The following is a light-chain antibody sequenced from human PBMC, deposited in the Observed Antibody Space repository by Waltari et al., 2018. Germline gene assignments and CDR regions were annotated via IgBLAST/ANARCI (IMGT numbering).Light chain of an antibody. V-gene: IGKV1-5*03. CDR2: RAS. CDR3: QHSYVSPWT. Sequence: DTQMTQSPSSLSASVGDRVTITCRASQSINNWLAWYQQKPGKAPKLLIYRASTLQTGVPSRFSGSGSGTEFTLTISSLQPDDFATYYCQHSYVSPWTFGQGTKVEIK. J-gene: IGKJ1*01. CDR1: QSINNW.